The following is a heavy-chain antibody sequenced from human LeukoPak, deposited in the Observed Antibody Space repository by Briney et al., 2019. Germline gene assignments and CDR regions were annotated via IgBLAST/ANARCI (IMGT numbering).Heavy chain of an antibody. V-gene: IGHV3-21*01. CDR1: SFTFSSYE. CDR3: AREAGYYGPY. Sequence: LGGSLRLSCAASSFTFSSYEMNWVRQAPGKGLEWVSSISGVSSYISYADSVKGRFTISRDNAKNSLFLQMNSLRAEDTAVYYCAREAGYYGPYWGQGTLVTVSS. J-gene: IGHJ4*02. CDR2: ISGVSSYI. D-gene: IGHD3-10*01.